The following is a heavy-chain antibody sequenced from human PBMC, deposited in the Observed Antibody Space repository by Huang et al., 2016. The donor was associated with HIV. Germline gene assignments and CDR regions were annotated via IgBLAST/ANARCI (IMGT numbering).Heavy chain of an antibody. CDR1: GGTFSSCG. J-gene: IGHJ5*02. CDR3: ARWEAAADNNWFDP. Sequence: QVQLVQSGAEVKKPGSSVKVSCRASGGTFSSCGISWVRQAPGQGREWMGGIIPIFGTPNYAQKFQGRVTITADESTSTAYMELSSLRSEDTAVYYCARWEAAADNNWFDPWGQGTLVTVSS. CDR2: IIPIFGTP. V-gene: IGHV1-69*01. D-gene: IGHD6-13*01.